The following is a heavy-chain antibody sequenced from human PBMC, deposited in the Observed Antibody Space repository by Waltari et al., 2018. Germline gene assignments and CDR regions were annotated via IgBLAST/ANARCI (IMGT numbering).Heavy chain of an antibody. CDR2: ISSDGSTI. CDR3: ARVATKTYSSPVPGRPYYYGMDV. CDR1: GFTFSRYW. Sequence: EEQLVESGGGLAQPGESPRLSCAAYGFTFSRYWKDWVRPAPGQGLVWVSRISSDGSTITYADSVKGRFTISRDNAKNTLYVQMNRLRAEDTAVYYCARVATKTYSSPVPGRPYYYGMDVWGQGTTVTVSS. V-gene: IGHV3-74*01. D-gene: IGHD3-22*01. J-gene: IGHJ6*02.